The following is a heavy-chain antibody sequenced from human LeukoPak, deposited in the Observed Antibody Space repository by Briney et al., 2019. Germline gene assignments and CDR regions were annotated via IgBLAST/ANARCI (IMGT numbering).Heavy chain of an antibody. CDR3: ARPRGCGSSRCNNFDY. Sequence: GALRLSCSVSGFIFRDFSMSWVRQAPGKGLEWVAKMNEYGSEIFYVDSVKGRFTISRDNGKNSLYLQMNRLRAEDTAVYYCARPRGCGSSRCNNFDYWGQGTLVTVSS. J-gene: IGHJ4*02. D-gene: IGHD2-2*01. CDR2: MNEYGSEI. V-gene: IGHV3-7*01. CDR1: GFIFRDFS.